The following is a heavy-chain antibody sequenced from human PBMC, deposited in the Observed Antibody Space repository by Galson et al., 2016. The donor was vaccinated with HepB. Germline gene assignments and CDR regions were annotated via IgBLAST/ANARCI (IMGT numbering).Heavy chain of an antibody. J-gene: IGHJ6*02. V-gene: IGHV3-74*03. CDR2: INSDGSTT. CDR1: GLIFSPYW. Sequence: SLRLSCAASGLIFSPYWMHWVRQAPGKGLMWLSHINSDGSTTAYADSVRGRFSISRDNAKNTLYLHMNSVRAEDTAVYYCALEKIYVGSLDVWDQGTTVTVSS. D-gene: IGHD3-10*01. CDR3: ALEKIYVGSLDV.